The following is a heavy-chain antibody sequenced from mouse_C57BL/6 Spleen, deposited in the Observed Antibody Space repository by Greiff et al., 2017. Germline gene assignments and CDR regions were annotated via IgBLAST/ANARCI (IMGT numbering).Heavy chain of an antibody. V-gene: IGHV3-6*01. CDR2: ISYDGSN. D-gene: IGHD2-2*01. CDR3: ASYGYDGTFAY. CDR1: GYSITSGYY. Sequence: ESGPGLVKPSQSLSLTCSVTGYSITSGYYWNWIRQFPGNKLEWMGYISYDGSNNYNPSLKNRISITRDTSKNQFFLKLNSVTTEDTATYYCASYGYDGTFAYWGQGTLVTVSA. J-gene: IGHJ3*01.